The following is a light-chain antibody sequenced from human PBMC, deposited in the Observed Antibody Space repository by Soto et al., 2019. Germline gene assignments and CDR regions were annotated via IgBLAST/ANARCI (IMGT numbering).Light chain of an antibody. CDR3: QQYGSSPPRT. J-gene: IGKJ1*01. Sequence: EIVLTQSPGTLSLSPGERATLSCRASQSVSINLAWYQQKPGQAPRLILYGASTRATGIPARFSGSGSGTDFTLTISRLEPEDFAVYYCQQYGSSPPRTFGQGTKVDIK. CDR2: GAS. V-gene: IGKV3-20*01. CDR1: QSVSIN.